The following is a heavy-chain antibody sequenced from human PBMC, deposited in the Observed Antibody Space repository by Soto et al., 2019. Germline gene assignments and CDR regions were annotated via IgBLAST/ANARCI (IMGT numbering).Heavy chain of an antibody. CDR1: GGSISSGDYY. J-gene: IGHJ5*02. V-gene: IGHV4-30-4*01. CDR2: IYYSGST. Sequence: PSETLSLTCTVSGGSISSGDYYWSWIRQPPGKGLEWIGNIYYSGSTYYNPSLKSRVTISVDTSKNQFSLKLSSVTAADTAVYYCALFWVVTPGGWFDPWGQGTLVTVSS. D-gene: IGHD2-21*02. CDR3: ALFWVVTPGGWFDP.